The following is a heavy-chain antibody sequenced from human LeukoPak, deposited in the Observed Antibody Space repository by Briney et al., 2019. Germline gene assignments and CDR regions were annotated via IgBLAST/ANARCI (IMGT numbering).Heavy chain of an antibody. V-gene: IGHV1-18*01. Sequence: ASVKVSCKASGYTFTSYGISWVRQAPGQGLEWMGWSSAYDGNTNYAQKLQGRVTMTTDTSTSTAYMELRSLRSDDTAVYYCARDYVAARPKYYYYGMDVWGQGTTVTVSS. CDR2: SSAYDGNT. J-gene: IGHJ6*02. D-gene: IGHD6-6*01. CDR3: ARDYVAARPKYYYYGMDV. CDR1: GYTFTSYG.